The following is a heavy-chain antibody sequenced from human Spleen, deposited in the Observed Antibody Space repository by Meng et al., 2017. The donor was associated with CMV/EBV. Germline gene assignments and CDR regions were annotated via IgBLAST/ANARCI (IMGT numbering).Heavy chain of an antibody. D-gene: IGHD1-26*01. V-gene: IGHV4-39*07. J-gene: IGHJ5*02. CDR3: AREIAFSGASWFDP. CDR1: GGSIRSSSYY. Sequence: SETLSLTCTVSGGSIRSSSYYWGWIRQPPGKRLEWIGTIFYSGTTYYNPSLKSRVTISEDTSKNQFSLNLSSLTAADTAVYYCAREIAFSGASWFDPWGQGTLVTVSS. CDR2: IFYSGTT.